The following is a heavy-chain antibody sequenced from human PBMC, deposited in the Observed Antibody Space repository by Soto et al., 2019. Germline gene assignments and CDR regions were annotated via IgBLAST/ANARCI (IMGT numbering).Heavy chain of an antibody. Sequence: QVQLQESGPGLVKPSETLSLTCTVSGGSISSYYWSWIRQPPGKGLEWIGYIYYSGSTNYNPSLTSRVTISVDTSKNQFSLKLSSVTAADTAVYYCARHVAAIDYWGQGTLVTVSS. CDR1: GGSISSYY. J-gene: IGHJ4*02. D-gene: IGHD2-15*01. V-gene: IGHV4-59*08. CDR3: ARHVAAIDY. CDR2: IYYSGST.